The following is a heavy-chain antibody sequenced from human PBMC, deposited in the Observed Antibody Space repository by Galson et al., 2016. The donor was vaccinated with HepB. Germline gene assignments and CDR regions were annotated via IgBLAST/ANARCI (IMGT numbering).Heavy chain of an antibody. J-gene: IGHJ4*02. CDR3: AKDTTKGWGSEDY. D-gene: IGHD3-16*01. CDR1: GFTFDDYA. Sequence: SLRLSCAASGFTFDDYAMYWVRQAPGKGLEWVSGISWNSGGRDYADSVKGRFTISRDNAKNSLYLHMNSLRVEDTAMYFCAKDTTKGWGSEDYWGQGTLVTVSS. CDR2: ISWNSGGR. V-gene: IGHV3-9*01.